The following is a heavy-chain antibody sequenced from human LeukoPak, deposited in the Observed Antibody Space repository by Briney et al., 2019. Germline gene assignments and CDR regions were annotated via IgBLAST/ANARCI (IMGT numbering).Heavy chain of an antibody. V-gene: IGHV3-73*01. CDR2: IISKANSYAT. CDR1: GFTFIGSA. D-gene: IGHD3-3*01. J-gene: IGHJ6*02. CDR3: TRPYYDFAQYYYYGMDV. Sequence: GGSLKLSCAASGFTFIGSAMHWVRQASGKGLEWVGRIISKANSYATADGASVKGRFTISRDDSKNTAYPQMNSLKTEDTAVYYCTRPYYDFAQYYYYGMDVWGQGTTVTVSS.